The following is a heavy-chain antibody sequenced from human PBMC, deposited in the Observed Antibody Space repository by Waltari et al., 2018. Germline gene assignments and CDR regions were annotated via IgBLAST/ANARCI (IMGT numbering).Heavy chain of an antibody. CDR3: AREGGSSSWSDYYYGMDV. J-gene: IGHJ6*02. CDR2: INAGNGNT. CDR1: GYTFTSYA. V-gene: IGHV1-3*01. D-gene: IGHD6-13*01. Sequence: QVQLVQSGAEVKKPGASVKVSCKASGYTFTSYAMHWVRQAPGHRLEWMGGINAGNGNTKYSQKFQGRVTINRDTSASTAYMELSSLRSEDTAVYYCAREGGSSSWSDYYYGMDVWGQGTTVTVSS.